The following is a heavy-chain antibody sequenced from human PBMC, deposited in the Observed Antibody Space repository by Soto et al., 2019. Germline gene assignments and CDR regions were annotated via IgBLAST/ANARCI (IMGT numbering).Heavy chain of an antibody. J-gene: IGHJ4*02. V-gene: IGHV4-31*03. D-gene: IGHD3-22*01. Sequence: QVQLQESGPGLVKPSQTLSLTCTVSGGSISSGGYYWSWIRQHPGKGLEWIGYIYYSGSTYYNPSXXSRVTISVDTXMNMFXXKLSSVTAADTAVYYCARDRPHYYDSSGYYGGVDYWGQGTLVTVSS. CDR1: GGSISSGGYY. CDR3: ARDRPHYYDSSGYYGGVDY. CDR2: IYYSGST.